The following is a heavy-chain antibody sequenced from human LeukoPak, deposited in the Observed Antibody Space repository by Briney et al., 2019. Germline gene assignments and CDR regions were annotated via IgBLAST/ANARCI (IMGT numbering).Heavy chain of an antibody. CDR2: TRNKANSYTT. V-gene: IGHV3-72*01. CDR1: GFTFSDHY. J-gene: IGHJ3*02. Sequence: GGSLRLSCAASGFTFSDHYMDWVRQAPGKGLEWVGRTRNKANSYTTEYAASVKGRFTISRDDSKNSLYLQMNSLKTEDTAVYYCARWYYDSSGYHDAFDIWGQGTMVTVSS. CDR3: ARWYYDSSGYHDAFDI. D-gene: IGHD3-22*01.